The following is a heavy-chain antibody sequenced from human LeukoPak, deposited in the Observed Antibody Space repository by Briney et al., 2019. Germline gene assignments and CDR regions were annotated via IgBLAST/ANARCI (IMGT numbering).Heavy chain of an antibody. J-gene: IGHJ6*02. CDR3: ARDREAATAYYYAMDV. CDR2: IYYSGST. D-gene: IGHD2-15*01. CDR1: GGSISSDY. Sequence: SETLSLSGTVSGGSISSDYWSWIRQPPGKGLEWIGHIYYSGSTNYNPSLKSRVTISVDTSKNQFSLKLSSVTAADTALYYCARDREAATAYYYAMDVWGQGTTVTVSS. V-gene: IGHV4-59*01.